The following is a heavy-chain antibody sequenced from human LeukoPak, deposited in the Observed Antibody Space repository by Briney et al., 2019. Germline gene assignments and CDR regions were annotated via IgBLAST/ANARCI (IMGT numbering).Heavy chain of an antibody. CDR1: GYTFTGYY. D-gene: IGHD1/OR15-1a*01. V-gene: IGHV1-2*02. CDR2: INPNSGGT. J-gene: IGHJ4*02. CDR3: ARVMNREGTNY. Sequence: ASVKVSCKASGYTFTGYYMHWVRQVPGQGLEWMGWINPNSGGTKYAQKFQGRVTMTRDTSISTAYMELDRLRSDDTAVYYCARVMNREGTNYWGQGTLVTVSS.